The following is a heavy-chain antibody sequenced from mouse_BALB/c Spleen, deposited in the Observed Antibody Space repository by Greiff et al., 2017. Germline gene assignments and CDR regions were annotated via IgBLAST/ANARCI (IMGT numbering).Heavy chain of an antibody. D-gene: IGHD2-1*01. J-gene: IGHJ4*01. CDR2: ISSGSSTI. CDR1: GFTFSSFG. CDR3: AREGYGTYAMDY. Sequence: DVKLVESGGGLVQPGGSRKLSCAASGFTFSSFGMHWVRQAPEKGLEWVAYISSGSSTIYYADTVKGRFTISRDNPKNTLFLQMTSLRSEDTAMYYCAREGYGTYAMDYWGQGTSVTVSS. V-gene: IGHV5-17*02.